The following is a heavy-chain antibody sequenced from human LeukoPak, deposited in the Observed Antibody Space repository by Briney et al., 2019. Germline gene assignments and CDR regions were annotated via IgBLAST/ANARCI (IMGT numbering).Heavy chain of an antibody. J-gene: IGHJ4*02. D-gene: IGHD6-13*01. CDR2: INHSGST. CDR3: ARVGDIAAAGSYYFDD. Sequence: SETLSLTCAVYGGSFSGYYWSWIRQPPGKGLEWIGEINHSGSTNYNPSLKSRVTISVDTSKNQFSLKLSSVTAADTAVYYCARVGDIAAAGSYYFDDWGQGTLVTVSS. V-gene: IGHV4-34*01. CDR1: GGSFSGYY.